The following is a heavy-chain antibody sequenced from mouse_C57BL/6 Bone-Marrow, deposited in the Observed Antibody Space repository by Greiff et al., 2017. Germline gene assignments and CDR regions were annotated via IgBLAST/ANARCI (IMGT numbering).Heavy chain of an antibody. CDR2: IDPENGDT. J-gene: IGHJ2*01. Sequence: EVKLQESGAKLVRPGASVKLSCTASGFNIKDDYMHWVKQRPEQGLEWIGWIDPENGDTEYASKFQGKATITADTSSNTAYLQLSSLTSEDTAVYYCTRRLLRFDYWGQGTTLTVSS. V-gene: IGHV14-4*01. CDR1: GFNIKDDY. D-gene: IGHD1-1*01. CDR3: TRRLLRFDY.